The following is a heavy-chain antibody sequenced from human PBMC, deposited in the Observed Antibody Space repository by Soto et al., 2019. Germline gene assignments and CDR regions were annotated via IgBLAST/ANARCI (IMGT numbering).Heavy chain of an antibody. V-gene: IGHV4-4*02. J-gene: IGHJ4*02. Sequence: SETLSLTCAVSGGSISSSNWWSWVRQPPGKGLEWIGEIYHSGSTNYNPSLKSRVTISVDKSKNQFSLKLSSVTAADTAVYYCARVLLVAGTDYFDYWGQGTLVTVSS. D-gene: IGHD6-19*01. CDR3: ARVLLVAGTDYFDY. CDR2: IYHSGST. CDR1: GGSISSSNW.